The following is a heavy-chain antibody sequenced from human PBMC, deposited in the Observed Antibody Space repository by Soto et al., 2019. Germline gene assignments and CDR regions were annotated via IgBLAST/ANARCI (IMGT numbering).Heavy chain of an antibody. J-gene: IGHJ5*02. CDR2: IYSGGST. V-gene: IGHV3-66*01. CDR3: ARTMVRGFDWFDP. D-gene: IGHD3-10*01. CDR1: GFTVSSNF. Sequence: EVQLVESGGGLVQPGGSLRLSCAASGFTVSSNFMSWVRQAPGKGLEWVSVIYSGGSTYYADSVKVRFTISRDNSKNTRYLQMNSRRAEDTAVYYCARTMVRGFDWFDPWGQGTLVTVSS.